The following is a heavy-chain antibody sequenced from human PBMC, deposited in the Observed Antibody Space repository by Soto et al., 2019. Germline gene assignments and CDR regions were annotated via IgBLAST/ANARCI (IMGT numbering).Heavy chain of an antibody. D-gene: IGHD3-10*01. CDR1: GGIFSTYA. V-gene: IGHV1-69*13. CDR2: IIPMFDTA. Sequence: SVKVSCKASGGIFSTYAICWVRQAPGHGLEWMGGIIPMFDTANYAQKFQGRVTITADESTSTAYMELSSLKSEDTAVYYCASAQDGGGGSRSYPFDYWGQGTLVTVSS. J-gene: IGHJ4*02. CDR3: ASAQDGGGGSRSYPFDY.